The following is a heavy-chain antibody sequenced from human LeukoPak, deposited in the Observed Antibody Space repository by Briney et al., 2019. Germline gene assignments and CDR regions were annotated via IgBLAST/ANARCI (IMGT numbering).Heavy chain of an antibody. Sequence: GGALRLSCAASGFTFSSYAMSWVRQAPGKGLEWVSAISGSGGSTYYADSVKGRFTISRDNSKNTLYLQMNSLRAEDTAVYYCARSQLVRYYYYYMDVWGKGTTVTVSS. CDR2: ISGSGGST. V-gene: IGHV3-23*01. J-gene: IGHJ6*03. D-gene: IGHD6-13*01. CDR3: ARSQLVRYYYYYMDV. CDR1: GFTFSSYA.